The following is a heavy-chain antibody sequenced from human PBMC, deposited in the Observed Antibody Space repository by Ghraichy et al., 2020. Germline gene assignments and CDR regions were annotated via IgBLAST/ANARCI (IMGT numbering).Heavy chain of an antibody. Sequence: SETLSLTCAVYGGSFSGYYWSWIRQPPGKGLEWIGEINHSGSTNYNPSLKSRVTISVDTSKNQFSLKLSSVTAADTAVYYCARAALLGWSGYYRSGWFDPWGQGTLVTVSS. CDR3: ARAALLGWSGYYRSGWFDP. D-gene: IGHD3-3*01. CDR1: GGSFSGYY. V-gene: IGHV4-34*01. J-gene: IGHJ5*02. CDR2: INHSGST.